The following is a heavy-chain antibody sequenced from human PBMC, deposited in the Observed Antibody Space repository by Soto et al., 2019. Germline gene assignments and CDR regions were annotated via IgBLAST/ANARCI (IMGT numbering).Heavy chain of an antibody. CDR1: CGSIRSGVFY. V-gene: IGHV4-30-4*01. CDR3: ARERPDGARLDP. CDR2: IYHSGST. Sequence: QVQLQESGPGLVKPSQTLSLTCSVYCGSIRSGVFYWSWIRQPPGQGLEWIGYIYHSGSTYYNPSLKSRVTISVNTSKNQFSLKLSSVTAADTAVYYCARERPDGARLDPWGQGTLVTGSS. D-gene: IGHD6-6*01. J-gene: IGHJ5*02.